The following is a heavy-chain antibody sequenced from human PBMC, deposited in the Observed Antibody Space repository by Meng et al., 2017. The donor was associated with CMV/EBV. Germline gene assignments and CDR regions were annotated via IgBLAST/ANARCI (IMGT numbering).Heavy chain of an antibody. CDR1: GFTSGDYA. D-gene: IGHD1-26*01. Sequence: GESLKISCTASGFTSGDYAMSWVRQAPGKGLEWVGFIRSKAYGGTTEYAASVKGRFTISRDDSKSIAYLQMNSLKTEDTAVYYCTRDFEVGATEDYWGQGTLVTVSS. CDR2: IRSKAYGGTT. J-gene: IGHJ4*02. V-gene: IGHV3-49*04. CDR3: TRDFEVGATEDY.